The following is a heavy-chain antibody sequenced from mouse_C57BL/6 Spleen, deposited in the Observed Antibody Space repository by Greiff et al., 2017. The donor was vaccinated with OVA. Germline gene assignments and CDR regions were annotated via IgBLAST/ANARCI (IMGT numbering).Heavy chain of an antibody. CDR3: ARGALHYAMDY. Sequence: EVMLVESEGGLVQPGSSMKLSCTASGFTFSDYYMAWVRQVPEKGLEWVANINYDGSSTYYLDSLKSRFIISRDNAKNILYLQMSSLKSEDTATYYCARGALHYAMDYWGQGTSVTVSS. J-gene: IGHJ4*01. CDR2: INYDGSST. V-gene: IGHV5-16*01. CDR1: GFTFSDYY.